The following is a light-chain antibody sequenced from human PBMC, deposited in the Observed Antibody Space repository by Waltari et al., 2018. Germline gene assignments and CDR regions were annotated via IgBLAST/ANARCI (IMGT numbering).Light chain of an antibody. CDR2: DVT. CDR1: SSDVGAYNY. CDR3: CSYAGNYTWV. Sequence: QSALTQPRSVSRSPGQSVTISCTGTSSDVGAYNYVSWYQQHPGKAPKLLIYDVTKRPSGVPKRFSGSKSGNTASLTISGLQAEDEADYYCCSYAGNYTWVFGGGTKLTVL. J-gene: IGLJ3*02. V-gene: IGLV2-11*01.